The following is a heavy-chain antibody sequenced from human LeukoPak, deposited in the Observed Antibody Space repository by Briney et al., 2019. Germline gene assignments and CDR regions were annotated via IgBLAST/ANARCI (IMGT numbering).Heavy chain of an antibody. Sequence: GGSLRLSCAASGFTFDDYAMHWVRQAPGKGLEWASGISWNSGSIGYADSVKGRFTISRDNAGNTLYLQMNSLRDEDTAVYYCARARSPIGESGDNWFDPWGQGTLVTVSS. CDR3: ARARSPIGESGDNWFDP. CDR1: GFTFDDYA. CDR2: ISWNSGSI. V-gene: IGHV3-9*01. J-gene: IGHJ5*02.